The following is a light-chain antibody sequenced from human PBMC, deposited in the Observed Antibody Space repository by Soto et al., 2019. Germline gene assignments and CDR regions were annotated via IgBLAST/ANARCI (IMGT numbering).Light chain of an antibody. Sequence: DIQMTQSPSSLSASVGDTVTFTCRASQSISEYLNWYQQKPGKAPRLLIYAASNLDNGVPSRFSGSGSGTTFTLTIRSLQHEDFATYYCQQSYSFPRTFGQGTKVDTK. V-gene: IGKV1-39*01. J-gene: IGKJ1*01. CDR1: QSISEY. CDR2: AAS. CDR3: QQSYSFPRT.